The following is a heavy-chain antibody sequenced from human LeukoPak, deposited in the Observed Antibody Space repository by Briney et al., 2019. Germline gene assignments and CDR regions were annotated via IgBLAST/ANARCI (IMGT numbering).Heavy chain of an antibody. J-gene: IGHJ4*02. D-gene: IGHD2-15*01. V-gene: IGHV3-23*01. CDR3: AKDLGYCSGGSCLALDY. CDR1: GFTFSSYA. CDR2: ICGSGGST. Sequence: GGSLRLSCAASGFTFSSYAMSWVLQAPGKGLEWVSAICGSGGSTYYADSVKGRFTISRDNSKNTLYLQMNSLRAEDTAVYYCAKDLGYCSGGSCLALDYWGQGTLVTVSS.